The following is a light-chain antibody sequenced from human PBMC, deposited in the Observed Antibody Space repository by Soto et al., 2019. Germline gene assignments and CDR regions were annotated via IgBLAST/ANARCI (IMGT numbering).Light chain of an antibody. CDR3: QQYNSYST. Sequence: DIQMTQSPSTLSASLGDRVTITCRASQSISSWLAWYQQKPGKAPKLLIYDASSLESGVPSRLSGSGSGTEFTLTISSLHPDDFATYYCQQYNSYSTFGQGTKVDIK. J-gene: IGKJ1*01. CDR2: DAS. CDR1: QSISSW. V-gene: IGKV1-5*01.